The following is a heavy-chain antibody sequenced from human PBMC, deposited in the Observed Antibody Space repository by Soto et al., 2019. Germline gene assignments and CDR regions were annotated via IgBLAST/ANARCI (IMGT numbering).Heavy chain of an antibody. CDR3: ARQGWDDEAFDI. Sequence: SETLSLTGTVSGGSISSYYWSWIRQPPGKGLEWIGYIYYSGSTNYNPSLKSRVTISVDTSKNQFSLKLSSVTAADTAVYYCARQGWDDEAFDIWGQGTMVTVSS. CDR1: GGSISSYY. CDR2: IYYSGST. V-gene: IGHV4-59*08. D-gene: IGHD1-1*01. J-gene: IGHJ3*02.